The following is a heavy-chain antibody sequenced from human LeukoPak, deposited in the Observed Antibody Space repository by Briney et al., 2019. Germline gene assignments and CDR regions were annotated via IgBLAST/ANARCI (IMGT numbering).Heavy chain of an antibody. CDR1: GGSFSGYY. CDR3: ARQLNYYGSGSYLWYGRRCAFDI. J-gene: IGHJ3*02. Sequence: TASETLSLTCAVYGGSFSGYYWSWIRQPPGKGLEWIGEINHSGSTNYNPSLKSRVTISVDTSKNQFSLKLSSVTAADTAVYYCARQLNYYGSGSYLWYGRRCAFDIWGQGTMVTVSS. V-gene: IGHV4-34*01. CDR2: INHSGST. D-gene: IGHD3-10*01.